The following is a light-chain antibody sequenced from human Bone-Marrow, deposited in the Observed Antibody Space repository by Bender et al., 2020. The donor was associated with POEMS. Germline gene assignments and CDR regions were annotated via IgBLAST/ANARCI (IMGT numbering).Light chain of an antibody. CDR2: EDT. CDR1: SLSKKH. J-gene: IGLJ3*02. Sequence: SYELTQPPSVSVSPGQTARITCSGDSLSKKHAYWFQQRSGQAPVLVIFEDTKRPSGIPARFSASSSGTMATLTISGAHVQDEADYYCYSSSITADRVFGGGTKLTVL. V-gene: IGLV3-10*01. CDR3: YSSSITADRV.